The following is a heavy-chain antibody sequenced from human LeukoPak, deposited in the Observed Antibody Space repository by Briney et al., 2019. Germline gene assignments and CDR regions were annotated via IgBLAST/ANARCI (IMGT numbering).Heavy chain of an antibody. J-gene: IGHJ2*01. V-gene: IGHV4-59*01. CDR2: IYCSGST. CDR3: ARGFYGDYWYFDL. D-gene: IGHD4-17*01. Sequence: SETLSLTCTVSSGSISSYYWSWIRQPPRKGLEWIGYIYCSGSTNYNPSLKSRVTISVDTSKNQFSLKLSSVTAADAAVYYCARGFYGDYWYFDLWGRGTLVTVSS. CDR1: SGSISSYY.